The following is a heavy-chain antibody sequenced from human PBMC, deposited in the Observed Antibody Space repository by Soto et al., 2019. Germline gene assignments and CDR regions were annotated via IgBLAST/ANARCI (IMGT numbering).Heavy chain of an antibody. V-gene: IGHV3-21*01. CDR1: GFTFSSYS. Sequence: PGGSLRLSCAASGFTFSSYSMNWVRQAPGKGLEWVSSISSSSSYIYYADSVEGRFTISRDNAKNSLYLQMDSLRAEDTAVYYCARDISSGPGAFDIWGQGTMVTVSS. D-gene: IGHD6-19*01. J-gene: IGHJ3*02. CDR3: ARDISSGPGAFDI. CDR2: ISSSSSYI.